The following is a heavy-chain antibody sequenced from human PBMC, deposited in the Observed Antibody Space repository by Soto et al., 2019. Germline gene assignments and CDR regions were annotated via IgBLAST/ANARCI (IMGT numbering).Heavy chain of an antibody. Sequence: QVQLVQSGAEVKKPGASLKVSCKASGYTFTIYDINWVRHATGQGLEWMGWMNPNSGNTGYAQKLQGRVTMTRNTSISTAYMELSSLRSEDTAVYYCARVFKDTVTTQPDDYWGQGTLVTVSS. CDR3: ARVFKDTVTTQPDDY. J-gene: IGHJ4*02. D-gene: IGHD4-4*01. CDR1: GYTFTIYD. CDR2: MNPNSGNT. V-gene: IGHV1-8*01.